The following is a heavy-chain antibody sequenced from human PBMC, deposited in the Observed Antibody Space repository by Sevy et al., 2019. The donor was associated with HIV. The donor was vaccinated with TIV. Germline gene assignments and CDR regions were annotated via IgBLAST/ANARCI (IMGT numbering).Heavy chain of an antibody. CDR1: EITLSNYA. CDR2: ISGSGGST. CDR3: AKDRAVLVGDAFDL. J-gene: IGHJ3*01. D-gene: IGHD2-15*01. V-gene: IGHV3-23*01. Sequence: WGSLRLSCAASEITLSNYAMNWVRQAPGRGLEWVSAISGSGGSTYYADSVKGRFTISRDNSKNTLSLQMHSLRVEDTAVYYCAKDRAVLVGDAFDLWGQGTMVTVSS.